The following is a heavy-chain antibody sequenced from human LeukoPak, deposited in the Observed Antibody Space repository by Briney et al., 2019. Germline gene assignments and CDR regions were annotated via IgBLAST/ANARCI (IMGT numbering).Heavy chain of an antibody. V-gene: IGHV3-23*01. D-gene: IGHD3-9*01. CDR3: AKWGDYDILTGYYVFDY. Sequence: GGSLRLSCAASGFTFSSYAMSWVRQAPGKGLEWVSAITGSDGTTYYADSVKGRFTISRDNSKNTLYLQMNSLRAEDTAVYYCAKWGDYDILTGYYVFDYWGQGTLVTVSS. CDR1: GFTFSSYA. CDR2: ITGSDGTT. J-gene: IGHJ4*02.